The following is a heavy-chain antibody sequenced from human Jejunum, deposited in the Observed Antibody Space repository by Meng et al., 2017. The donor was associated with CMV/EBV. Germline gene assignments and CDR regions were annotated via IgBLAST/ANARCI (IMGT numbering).Heavy chain of an antibody. CDR3: ARATYDYGSGTNYYYYGMDV. V-gene: IGHV3-74*01. Sequence: YWMDWVRQVTGKGLVWVSLINSDGSNTSYADSVKGRFTISRDNAKNTLYLQMSSLRAEDTAVYYCARATYDYGSGTNYYYYGMDVWGQGTTVTVSS. CDR1: YW. J-gene: IGHJ6*02. D-gene: IGHD3-10*01. CDR2: INSDGSNT.